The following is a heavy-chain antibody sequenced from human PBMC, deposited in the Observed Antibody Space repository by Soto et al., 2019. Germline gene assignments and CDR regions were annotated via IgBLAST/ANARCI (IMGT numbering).Heavy chain of an antibody. Sequence: SEPLSLTCTAAGGYIRSYDWSWIRKPPGKGLEWIGYIYYTGSTNYNPSLKSRVTISMDKSKNQFSLKLTSVTAADTAVYFCASALYCSGWSCSFDSWGQGTLVTVSS. CDR1: GGYIRSYD. D-gene: IGHD2-15*01. CDR3: ASALYCSGWSCSFDS. J-gene: IGHJ5*01. V-gene: IGHV4-59*01. CDR2: IYYTGST.